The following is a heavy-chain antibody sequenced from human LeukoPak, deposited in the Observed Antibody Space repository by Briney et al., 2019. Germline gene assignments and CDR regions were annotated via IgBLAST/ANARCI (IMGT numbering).Heavy chain of an antibody. CDR2: ISYDGSNK. CDR1: GFTFSSYG. CDR3: AREWGNSGLPYFDY. D-gene: IGHD4-23*01. Sequence: PGGSLRLSCAASGFTFSSYGMHWVRQAPGKGLEWVAVISYDGSNKYYADSVKGRFTISRDNSKNTLYLQMNSLRAEDTAVYYCAREWGNSGLPYFDYWGQGTLVTVSS. V-gene: IGHV3-30*03. J-gene: IGHJ4*02.